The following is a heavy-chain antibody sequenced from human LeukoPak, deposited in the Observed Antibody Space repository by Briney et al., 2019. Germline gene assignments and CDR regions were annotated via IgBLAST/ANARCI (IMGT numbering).Heavy chain of an antibody. V-gene: IGHV3-48*03. J-gene: IGHJ3*02. D-gene: IGHD3-22*01. CDR3: ARDPLDYYDSSGYQPTGDAFDI. CDR2: ISSSGSTI. Sequence: GGSLRLSCAASGFTFSSYEMNWVRQAPGKGLEWVSYISSSGSTIYYADSVKGQFTISRDNAKNSLYLQMNSLRAEDTAVYYCARDPLDYYDSSGYQPTGDAFDIWGQGTMVTVSS. CDR1: GFTFSSYE.